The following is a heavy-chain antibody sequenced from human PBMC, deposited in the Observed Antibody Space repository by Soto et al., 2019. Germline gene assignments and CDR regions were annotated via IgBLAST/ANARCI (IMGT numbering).Heavy chain of an antibody. D-gene: IGHD3-16*01. CDR3: ARRYVSFFDY. J-gene: IGHJ4*02. Sequence: SETLSVTCTVAGGTISSYYWSCIRQPPGKGLEWIGYIYYSGSTNYNPSLKSRVTISVDTSKNQFSLKLSSVTAAYTAVYYCARRYVSFFDYWVQGTLVPVS. CDR1: GGTISSYY. V-gene: IGHV4-59*08. CDR2: IYYSGST.